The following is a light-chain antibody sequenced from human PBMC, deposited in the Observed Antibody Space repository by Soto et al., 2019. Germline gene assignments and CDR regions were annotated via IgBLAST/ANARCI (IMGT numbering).Light chain of an antibody. CDR3: QQYNNWLFT. J-gene: IGKJ3*01. CDR2: GAS. CDR1: QSVSSN. Sequence: EIVMTQSPATLSVSPGERATLSCRASQSVSSNLAWYQQKPGQAPRLLIYGASTRATGIPARFSGSGSGTEFTLTISSLQSEDFAVYYCQQYNNWLFTFGPGNKVDIK. V-gene: IGKV3-15*01.